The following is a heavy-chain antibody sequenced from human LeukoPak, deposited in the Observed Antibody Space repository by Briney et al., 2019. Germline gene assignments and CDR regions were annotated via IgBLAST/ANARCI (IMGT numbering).Heavy chain of an antibody. J-gene: IGHJ4*02. CDR3: VGQSRGTKGSFDY. CDR1: GFTFSDYH. V-gene: IGHV3-72*01. Sequence: GGSLRLSCAASGFTFSDYHMDWVRQAPGKGLEWVGRARNKVNSYTTEYAASVKGRFTISRDDLKHLLYLQMNSVKTEDTGVYYCVGQSRGTKGSFDYWGQGTLVTVSS. D-gene: IGHD3-10*01. CDR2: ARNKVNSYTT.